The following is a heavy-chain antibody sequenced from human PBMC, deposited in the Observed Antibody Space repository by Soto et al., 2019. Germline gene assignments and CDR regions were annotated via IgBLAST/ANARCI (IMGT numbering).Heavy chain of an antibody. V-gene: IGHV3-9*01. CDR2: ISWNIGKI. J-gene: IGHJ6*04. Sequence: SLVLACSSSGFTFYDYTMQLFLQVPVNGLEWVSGISWNIGKIGYGDSVKGRFTISRDNAKNSLYMQMNSLRVEDTDLYYCAKDLIEIRRFYAMDVWGKRTKVTXYS. CDR3: AKDLIEIRRFYAMDV. CDR1: GFTFYDYT. D-gene: IGHD3-16*01.